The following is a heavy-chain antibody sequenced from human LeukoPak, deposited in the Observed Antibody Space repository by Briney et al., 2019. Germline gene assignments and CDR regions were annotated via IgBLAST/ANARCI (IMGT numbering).Heavy chain of an antibody. D-gene: IGHD3-10*01. J-gene: IGHJ5*02. V-gene: IGHV3-23*01. CDR3: VKDALYASGTYYNS. CDR2: IGGTAGGT. Sequence: GGSLRLSCEFSGIIFSTYAMNWVRQAPGKGLEWVSAIGGTAGGTYYADSVKGRFTISRDNSKNTLSLQMNSLGAEDTAVYFCVKDALYASGTYYNSWGRGTLVTVSS. CDR1: GIIFSTYA.